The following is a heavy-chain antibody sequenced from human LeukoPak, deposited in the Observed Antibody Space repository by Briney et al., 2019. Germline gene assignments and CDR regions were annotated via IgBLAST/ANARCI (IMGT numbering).Heavy chain of an antibody. CDR1: GFTFSNYA. J-gene: IGHJ4*03. CDR2: ISSRDRGT. D-gene: IGHD3-9*01. CDR3: AKWGGFDILTGYYDYDY. Sequence: GASLRLSCAASGFTFSNYAMSWVRQAPGKGLEWVSAISSRDRGTYYADSGKGRFTVSRDDTKNTLYLQMNTLKVENTAEYYCAKWGGFDILTGYYDYDYRGPGTLVTVST. V-gene: IGHV3-23*01.